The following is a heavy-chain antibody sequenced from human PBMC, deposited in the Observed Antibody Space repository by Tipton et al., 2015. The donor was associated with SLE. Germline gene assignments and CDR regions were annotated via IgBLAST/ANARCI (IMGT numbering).Heavy chain of an antibody. CDR3: ARDSALGRMGAFDI. CDR2: IYTSGST. J-gene: IGHJ3*02. CDR1: GGSISSYY. Sequence: TLSLTCTVSGGSISSYYWSWIRQPAGTGLEGIGRIYTSGSTNYHPSLKSRVTMSVDTSKNQFSLKLSSVTAADTAVYYLARDSALGRMGAFDIWGQGTMVTVSA. D-gene: IGHD7-27*01. V-gene: IGHV4-4*07.